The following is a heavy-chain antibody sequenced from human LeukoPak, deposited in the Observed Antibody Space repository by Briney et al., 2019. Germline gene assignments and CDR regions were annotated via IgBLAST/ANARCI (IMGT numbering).Heavy chain of an antibody. V-gene: IGHV1-69*06. J-gene: IGHJ6*03. CDR1: GGAFSSYA. D-gene: IGHD2-2*01. Sequence: GASVKFSCTASGGAFSSYAISWVRHATGQGLAWMGGIIPIFGTANYAQKFQGRVTITADKSTSTAYMELSSLRSEDTAVYYCASGCSSTSCYGGNYYYYYYMDVWGKGTTVTVSS. CDR2: IIPIFGTA. CDR3: ASGCSSTSCYGGNYYYYYYMDV.